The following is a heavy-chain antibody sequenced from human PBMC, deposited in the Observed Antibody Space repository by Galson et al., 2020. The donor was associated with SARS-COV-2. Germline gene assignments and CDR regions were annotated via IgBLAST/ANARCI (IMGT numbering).Heavy chain of an antibody. V-gene: IGHV3-48*02. CDR2: ISSSGGTI. J-gene: IGHJ4*02. CDR3: ARAGGANSPSFLSQ. D-gene: IGHD3-3*01. CDR1: GFTFSGSS. Sequence: GGSLRLSCAASGFTFSGSSMNWVRQAPGKGLEWIAYISSSGGTIYYADSIKGRLTVSRDNAKNSLYLQMSSLRDEDTAIYYCARAGGANSPSFLSQWGQGTLVTVSS.